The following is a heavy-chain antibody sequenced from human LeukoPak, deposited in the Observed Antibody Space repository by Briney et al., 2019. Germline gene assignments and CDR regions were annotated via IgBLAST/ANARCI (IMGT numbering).Heavy chain of an antibody. J-gene: IGHJ4*02. CDR2: IKQDGSEK. CDR3: ARVGYITYYYDSSGYYPYYFDY. Sequence: SGGSLRFSYAASGFTFSSYWMSWVRQAPGKGLEWVANIKQDGSEKYYVDSVKGRFTISRDNAKNSLYLQMNSLRAEDTAVYYCARVGYITYYYDSSGYYPYYFDYWGQGTLVTVSS. V-gene: IGHV3-7*01. CDR1: GFTFSSYW. D-gene: IGHD3-22*01.